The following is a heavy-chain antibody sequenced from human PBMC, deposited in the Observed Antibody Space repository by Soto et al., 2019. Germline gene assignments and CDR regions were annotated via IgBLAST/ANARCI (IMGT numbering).Heavy chain of an antibody. CDR3: AREDREESYYFLAV. CDR2: ITYDGKQE. V-gene: IGHV3-30*03. CDR1: KFAFRTYS. Sequence: PGGSLRLSCGASKFAFRTYSMHWVRQAPGKGLEWVAVITYDGKQEHYADSVKGRFTISRDNSAKTLYLQMSSLRPEDTAVYYCAREDREESYYFLAVWGKGTTDTVSS. J-gene: IGHJ6*03. D-gene: IGHD3-16*02.